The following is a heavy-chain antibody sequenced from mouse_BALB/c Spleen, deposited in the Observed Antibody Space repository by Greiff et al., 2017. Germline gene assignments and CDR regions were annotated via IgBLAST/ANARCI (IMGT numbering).Heavy chain of an antibody. J-gene: IGHJ2*01. D-gene: IGHD4-1*02. CDR2: IYPGSGNT. CDR1: GYTFTDYY. V-gene: IGHV1-77*01. CDR3: ARSQLGRGYYFDY. Sequence: QVQLQQSGAELARPGASVKLSCKASGYTFTDYYINWVKQRPGQGLEWIGEIYPGSGNTYYNEKFKGKATLTADKSSSTAYMQLSSLTSEDSAVYFCARSQLGRGYYFDYWGQGTTLTVSA.